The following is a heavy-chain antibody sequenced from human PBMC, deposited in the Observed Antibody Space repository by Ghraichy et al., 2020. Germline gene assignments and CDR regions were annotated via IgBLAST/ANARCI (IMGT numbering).Heavy chain of an antibody. Sequence: GGSLRLSCVGSVFTFSSYSMNWVRQAPGKGLEWVSYITSSSRFISYADSVKGRFTVSRDNGQNSLYLQMKSLRDEDTAVYYCARGSTVVRYYYYDGMDVWGQGTTVTVSS. CDR3: ARGSTVVRYYYYDGMDV. CDR1: VFTFSSYS. D-gene: IGHD4-23*01. J-gene: IGHJ6*02. CDR2: ITSSSRFI. V-gene: IGHV3-48*02.